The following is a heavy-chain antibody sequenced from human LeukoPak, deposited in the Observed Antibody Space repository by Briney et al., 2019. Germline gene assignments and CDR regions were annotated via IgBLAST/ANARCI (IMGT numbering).Heavy chain of an antibody. J-gene: IGHJ5*02. CDR1: GGTFSSYA. D-gene: IGHD3-10*01. V-gene: IGHV1-69*05. CDR3: ATQPLWFGELRLRFDP. CDR2: IIPIFGTA. Sequence: GASVKVSCKASGGTFSSYAISWVRQAPGQGLEWMGGIIPIFGTANYAQKFQGRVTITTDESTSTAYIELSSLRSEDTAVYYCATQPLWFGELRLRFDPWGQGTLVTVSS.